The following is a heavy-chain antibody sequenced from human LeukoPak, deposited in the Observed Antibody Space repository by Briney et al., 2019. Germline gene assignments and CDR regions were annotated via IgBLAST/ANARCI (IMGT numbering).Heavy chain of an antibody. Sequence: GGSLRLSCAASGFSFTGYSMTWVRQAPGKGLEWISYISAGSDYIFYADSVKGRFTISRDNSKNTLYLQMNSLRAEDTAVYYCARRYCSSTSCLFDYWGQGTLVTVSS. J-gene: IGHJ4*02. D-gene: IGHD2-2*01. CDR1: GFSFTGYS. V-gene: IGHV3-21*05. CDR2: ISAGSDYI. CDR3: ARRYCSSTSCLFDY.